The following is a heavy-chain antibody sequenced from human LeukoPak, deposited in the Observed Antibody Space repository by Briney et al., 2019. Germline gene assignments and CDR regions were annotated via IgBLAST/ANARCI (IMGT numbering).Heavy chain of an antibody. V-gene: IGHV4-30-4*08. D-gene: IGHD2-2*01. Sequence: SETLSLTCTVSGGSISSGDYYCSWIRQPPGKGLEWIGYIYYSGSTYYNPSLKSRVTISVDTSKNQFSLKLSSVTAADTAVYYCASGAAAPGAFDIWGQGTMVTVSS. CDR1: GGSISSGDYY. CDR2: IYYSGST. J-gene: IGHJ3*02. CDR3: ASGAAAPGAFDI.